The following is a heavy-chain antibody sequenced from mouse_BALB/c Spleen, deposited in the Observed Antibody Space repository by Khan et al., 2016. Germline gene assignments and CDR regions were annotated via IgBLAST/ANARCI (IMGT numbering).Heavy chain of an antibody. J-gene: IGHJ3*01. D-gene: IGHD1-1*01. CDR3: VRDGSSPAWFAN. CDR2: INPYNDGT. Sequence: VRLQQSGPELVKPGASVKMSCKASGYTFTSYVMHWVKQKPGQGLEWIGYINPYNDGTNYNEKFKGKATLTSDKSSSTAYMELSSLTSEDSSVYYCVRDGSSPAWFANLGQGTLGTVSA. V-gene: IGHV1S136*01. CDR1: GYTFTSYV.